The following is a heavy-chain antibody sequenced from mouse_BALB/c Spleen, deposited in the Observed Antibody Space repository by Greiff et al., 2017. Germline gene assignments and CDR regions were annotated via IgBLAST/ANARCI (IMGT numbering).Heavy chain of an antibody. Sequence: EVQLQQSGGGLVKPGGSLKLSCAASGFAFSSYDMSWVRQTPEKRLEWVAYISSGGGSTYYPDTVKGRFTISRDNAKNTLYLQMSSLKSEDTAMYYCARQSYGSSYGFAYWGQGTLVTVSA. CDR2: ISSGGGST. CDR1: GFAFSSYD. J-gene: IGHJ3*01. V-gene: IGHV5-12-1*01. CDR3: ARQSYGSSYGFAY. D-gene: IGHD1-1*01.